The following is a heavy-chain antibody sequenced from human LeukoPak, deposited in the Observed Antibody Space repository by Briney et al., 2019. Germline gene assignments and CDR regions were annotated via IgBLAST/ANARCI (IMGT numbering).Heavy chain of an antibody. J-gene: IGHJ3*02. D-gene: IGHD3-22*01. Sequence: ASVKVSCKASGYTFTSYYMHWVRQAPGQGLEWMGIINPSGGSTSYAQKFQGRVTMTRDTSTSTVYMELSSLRSEDTAVYYCARMGYYYDSSGYSRDAFDIWGQGTMVTVSS. V-gene: IGHV1-46*01. CDR1: GYTFTSYY. CDR3: ARMGYYYDSSGYSRDAFDI. CDR2: INPSGGST.